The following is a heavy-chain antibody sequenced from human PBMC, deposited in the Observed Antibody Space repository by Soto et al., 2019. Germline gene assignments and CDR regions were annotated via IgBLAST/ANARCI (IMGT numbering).Heavy chain of an antibody. J-gene: IGHJ4*02. CDR1: GFTFSSYW. CDR2: IKQDGSEK. V-gene: IGHV3-7*01. D-gene: IGHD3-22*01. CDR3: XRVTMIVVVTDFGY. Sequence: GGSLRLSCAASGFTFSSYWMSWVRQAPGKGLEWVANIKQDGSEKYYVDSVKGRFTISRDNAKNSLYLQMNSLRAEDTAVYYCXRVTMIVVVTDFGYWGQGTLVTVSS.